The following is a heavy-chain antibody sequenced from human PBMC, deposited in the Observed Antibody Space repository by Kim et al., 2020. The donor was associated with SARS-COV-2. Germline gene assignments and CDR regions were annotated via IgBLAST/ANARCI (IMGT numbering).Heavy chain of an antibody. J-gene: IGHJ4*02. D-gene: IGHD6-19*01. CDR3: ARVGIAVADY. CDR2: NT. Sequence: NTGYAQQFQGRVTMTRNTSISTAYMELSSLRSEDTAVYYCARVGIAVADYWGQGTLVTVSS. V-gene: IGHV1-8*01.